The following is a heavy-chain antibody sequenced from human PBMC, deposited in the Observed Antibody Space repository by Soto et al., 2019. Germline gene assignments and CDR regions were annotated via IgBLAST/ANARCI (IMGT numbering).Heavy chain of an antibody. J-gene: IGHJ6*02. V-gene: IGHV3-23*01. CDR1: GLTFKSSA. D-gene: IGHD3-3*01. CDR2: ISGSGGST. CDR3: ANNPRYDFWSGDYGMDV. Sequence: PGGSLRLSCAPCGLTFKSSAISYDRKAPGKDLEWVSAISGSGGSTYYADSVKGRFTISRDNSKNTMYLQMNSLRAEDTAVYYCANNPRYDFWSGDYGMDVWGQGTTVPGSS.